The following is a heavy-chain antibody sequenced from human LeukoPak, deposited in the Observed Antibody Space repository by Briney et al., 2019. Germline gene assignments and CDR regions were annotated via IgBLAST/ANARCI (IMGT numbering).Heavy chain of an antibody. CDR3: ARGRDGYNYDY. CDR1: GYTFTGYY. V-gene: IGHV7-4-1*02. J-gene: IGHJ4*02. Sequence: ASVKVSCKASGYTFTGYYMHWVRQAPGQGLEWMGWINTNTGNPTYAQGFTGRFVFSLDTSVSTAYLQISSLKAEDTAVYYCARGRDGYNYDYWGQGTLVTVSS. CDR2: INTNTGNP. D-gene: IGHD5-24*01.